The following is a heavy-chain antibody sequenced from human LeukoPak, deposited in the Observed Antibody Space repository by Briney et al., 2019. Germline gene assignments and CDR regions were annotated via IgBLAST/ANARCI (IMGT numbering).Heavy chain of an antibody. CDR2: SGSGGST. CDR3: AKDFWSGYYPNY. V-gene: IGHV3-23*01. J-gene: IGHJ4*02. D-gene: IGHD3-3*01. Sequence: AGGSLRLSCAASGFPFSSYAMSWVRQAPGKGLEWVSGSGSGGSTYYADSVKGRFTISRDNSKNTLYLQMNSLRAEDTAVYYCAKDFWSGYYPNYWGQGTLVTVSS. CDR1: GFPFSSYA.